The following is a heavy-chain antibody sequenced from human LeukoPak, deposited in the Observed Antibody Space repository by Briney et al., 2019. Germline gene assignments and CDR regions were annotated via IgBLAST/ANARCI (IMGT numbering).Heavy chain of an antibody. CDR1: GYSISSGYY. CDR2: IYHSGST. J-gene: IGHJ5*02. Sequence: TSETLSLTCAVSGYSISSGYYWGWIRQPPGKGLEWIGSIYHSGSTYYNPSLKSRVTISVDTSKNQFSLKLSSVTAADTAVYYCARGNWNYVGSNWFDPRGQGTLVTVSS. V-gene: IGHV4-38-2*01. D-gene: IGHD1-7*01. CDR3: ARGNWNYVGSNWFDP.